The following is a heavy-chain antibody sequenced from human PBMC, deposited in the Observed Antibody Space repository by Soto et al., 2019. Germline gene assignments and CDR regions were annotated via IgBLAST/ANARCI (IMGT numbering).Heavy chain of an antibody. D-gene: IGHD2-2*01. Sequence: SETLSLTCAVSGYSISSGYFWGWIRQPPGKGLEWIGNIHHSGSTYSNPSLKSRLAISVDTSKNQVSLKLSSVTAADTAVYYCVRDCSSISCSSHYHGIDVWGQGTTVTVSS. V-gene: IGHV4-38-2*02. CDR2: IHHSGST. J-gene: IGHJ6*02. CDR1: GYSISSGYF. CDR3: VRDCSSISCSSHYHGIDV.